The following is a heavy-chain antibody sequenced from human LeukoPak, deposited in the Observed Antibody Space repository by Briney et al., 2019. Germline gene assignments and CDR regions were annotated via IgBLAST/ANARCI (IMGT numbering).Heavy chain of an antibody. CDR3: ARGGGDLPLSY. V-gene: IGHV4-30-2*01. CDR1: GGSISGGGYS. D-gene: IGHD3-16*02. Sequence: SETLSLTCAVSGGSISGGGYSWSWIRQPPGKGLEWIGYIYHSGSTYYNPSLKSRVTISVDRSKNQFSLKLSSVTAADTAVYYCARGGGDLPLSYWGQGTLVTVSS. J-gene: IGHJ4*02. CDR2: IYHSGST.